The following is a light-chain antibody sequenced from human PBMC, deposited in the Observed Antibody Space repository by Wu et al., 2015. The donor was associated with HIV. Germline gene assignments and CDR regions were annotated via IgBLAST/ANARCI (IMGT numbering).Light chain of an antibody. CDR2: DAS. CDR1: QSISSS. Sequence: EIVLTQSPATLSLSPGERATLSCRASQSISSSLAWYQQKPGQAPRLLIYDASNRATGIPARFSGSGSGTDFTLTISSLEPEDFAVYYCQQRGNWPLTFGPGTKVDT. CDR3: QQRGNWPLT. V-gene: IGKV3-11*01. J-gene: IGKJ3*01.